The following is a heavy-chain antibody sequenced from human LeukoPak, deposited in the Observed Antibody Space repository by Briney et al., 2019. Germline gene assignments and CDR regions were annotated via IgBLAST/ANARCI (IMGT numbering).Heavy chain of an antibody. D-gene: IGHD3-16*02. CDR2: FDPEDGET. V-gene: IGHV1-24*01. CDR3: ATGGRDYVWGSYRYATYYYYMDV. J-gene: IGHJ6*03. CDR1: GYTLTELS. Sequence: ASVKVSCKVSGYTLTELSMHWVRQAPGKGLEWMGGFDPEDGETIYAQKFQGRVTMTEDTSTDTAYMELSSLRSEDTAVYYCATGGRDYVWGSYRYATYYYYMDVWGKGTTVTVSS.